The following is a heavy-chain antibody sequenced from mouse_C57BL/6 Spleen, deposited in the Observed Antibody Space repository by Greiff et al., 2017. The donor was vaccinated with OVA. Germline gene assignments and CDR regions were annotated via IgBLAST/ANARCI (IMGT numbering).Heavy chain of an antibody. Sequence: EVKLVESGGGLVQPGGSMKLSCAASGFTFSDAWMDWVRQSPEKGLEWDAEIRNKANNHATYYAESVKGRFTISRDDSKSSVYLQMNSLRAEDTGIYYCTRRGYYGFDYFDYWGQGTTLTVSS. V-gene: IGHV6-6*01. CDR2: IRNKANNHAT. D-gene: IGHD1-1*01. CDR3: TRRGYYGFDYFDY. CDR1: GFTFSDAW. J-gene: IGHJ2*01.